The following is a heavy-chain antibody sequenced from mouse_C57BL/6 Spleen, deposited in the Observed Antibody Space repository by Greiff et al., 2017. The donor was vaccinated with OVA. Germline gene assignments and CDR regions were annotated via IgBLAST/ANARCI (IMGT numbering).Heavy chain of an antibody. CDR3: ARDRATDSLFAY. D-gene: IGHD3-1*01. Sequence: EVKLVESGGGLVKPGGSLKLSCAASGFTFSSYAMSWVRQTPEKRLEWVATISDGGSYTYYPDNVKGRFTISRDNAKNNLYLQMSHLKSEDTAMYYCARDRATDSLFAYWGQGTLVTVSA. J-gene: IGHJ3*01. CDR1: GFTFSSYA. CDR2: ISDGGSYT. V-gene: IGHV5-4*01.